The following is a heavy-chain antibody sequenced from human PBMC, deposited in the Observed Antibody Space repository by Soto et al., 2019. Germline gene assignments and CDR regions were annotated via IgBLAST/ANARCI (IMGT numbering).Heavy chain of an antibody. J-gene: IGHJ4*02. CDR1: GYTFTNYA. V-gene: IGHV1-3*01. CDR3: ARGIWDRSGHYYYDT. Sequence: ASVKVYCKTSGYTFTNYAIHWVRQAPGQRPDRMGWINAGDGRTKYSQTFQGRVTITRDTSASTAYMDLNSLRFEDTSVYYCARGIWDRSGHYYYDTWGEGNLVTVTS. CDR2: INAGDGRT. D-gene: IGHD3-22*01.